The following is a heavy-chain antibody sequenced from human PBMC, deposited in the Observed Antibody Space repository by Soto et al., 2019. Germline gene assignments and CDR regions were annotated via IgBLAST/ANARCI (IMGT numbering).Heavy chain of an antibody. CDR2: IYYSGNT. J-gene: IGHJ6*02. CDR3: ARGPWRMDV. CDR1: GGSISSGYYY. V-gene: IGHV4-30-4*01. Sequence: SETLSLTCSVSGGSISSGYYYWSWIRQPPGKGLEWIGNIYYSGNTYYNPSLKSRLIISVDTSKNQFSLKLSSVTAADTAVYYCARGPWRMDVWGQGTTVTVSS. D-gene: IGHD1-1*01.